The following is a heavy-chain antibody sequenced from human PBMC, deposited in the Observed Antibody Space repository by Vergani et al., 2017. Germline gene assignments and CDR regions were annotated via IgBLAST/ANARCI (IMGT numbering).Heavy chain of an antibody. V-gene: IGHV2-70*15. Sequence: QVTLRESGPALVKPTQTLTLTCTFSGFSLSTSGMCVSWIRQPPGKALEWLARIDWDDDKYYSTSLKTRLTISKDTSKNQVVLTMTNMDPVDIATYYCARTSGPYCSGGSCDDYWGQGTLVTVSS. CDR3: ARTSGPYCSGGSCDDY. D-gene: IGHD2-15*01. CDR1: GFSLSTSGMC. J-gene: IGHJ4*02. CDR2: IDWDDDK.